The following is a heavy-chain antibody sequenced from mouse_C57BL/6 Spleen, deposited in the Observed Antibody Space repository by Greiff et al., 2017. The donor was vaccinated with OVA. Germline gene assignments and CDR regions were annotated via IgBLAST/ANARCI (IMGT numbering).Heavy chain of an antibody. CDR1: GYAFSSSW. J-gene: IGHJ2*01. D-gene: IGHD4-1*01. CDR2: IYPGDGDT. V-gene: IGHV1-82*01. CDR3: ARRWDVGYFDY. Sequence: VQLQQSGPELVKPGASVKISCKASGYAFSSSWMNWVKQRPGKGLEWIGRIYPGDGDTNYNGKFKGKATLTADKSSSTAYMQLSSLTSEDSAVYFCARRWDVGYFDYWGQGTTLTVSS.